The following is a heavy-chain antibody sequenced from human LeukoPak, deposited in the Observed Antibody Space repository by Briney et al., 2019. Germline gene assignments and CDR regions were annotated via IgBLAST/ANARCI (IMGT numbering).Heavy chain of an antibody. CDR1: GGSINSYF. D-gene: IGHD3-3*01. CDR3: ARDQADYDFWSGYSRGYYYYYMDV. J-gene: IGHJ6*03. CDR2: IYNSGST. V-gene: IGHV4-59*01. Sequence: PSETLSLTCNVSGGSINSYFWSWIRQPPGKGLEWIGYIYNSGSTSYSPSLKSRVTISVDTSKNQFSLKLSSVTAVDTAVYYCARDQADYDFWSGYSRGYYYYYMDVWGKGTTVTVSS.